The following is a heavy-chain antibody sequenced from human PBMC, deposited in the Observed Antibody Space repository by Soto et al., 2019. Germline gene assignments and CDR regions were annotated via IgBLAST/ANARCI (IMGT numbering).Heavy chain of an antibody. J-gene: IGHJ4*02. CDR1: GYTFTSYA. Sequence: ASVKVSCKASGYTFTSYAMHWVRQAPGQRLEWMGWINAGNGNTKYSQKFQGRVTITRDTSASTAYMELSSLRSEDTAVYYCARAHRVLRLLEWLFQPPNYWGQGTLVTVS. CDR3: ARAHRVLRLLEWLFQPPNY. V-gene: IGHV1-3*01. D-gene: IGHD3-3*01. CDR2: INAGNGNT.